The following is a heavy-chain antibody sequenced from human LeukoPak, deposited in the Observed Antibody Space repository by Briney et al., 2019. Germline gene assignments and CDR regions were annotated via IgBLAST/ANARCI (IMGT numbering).Heavy chain of an antibody. Sequence: PGGSLRLSCAAPGFTFSSYSMNWVRQAPGKGLEWVSSISSSSSYIYYADSVKGRFTISRDNAKNSLYLQMNSLRAEDTAVYYCARTPNSGWYLDYWGQGTLVTVSS. CDR3: ARTPNSGWYLDY. CDR1: GFTFSSYS. V-gene: IGHV3-21*01. CDR2: ISSSSSYI. D-gene: IGHD6-19*01. J-gene: IGHJ4*02.